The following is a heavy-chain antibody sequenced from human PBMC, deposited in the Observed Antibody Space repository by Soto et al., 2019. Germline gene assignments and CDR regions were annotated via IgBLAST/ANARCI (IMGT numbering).Heavy chain of an antibody. CDR2: ISYDGSNK. V-gene: IGHV3-30-3*01. CDR3: VGEDSIPFEPGWFAP. D-gene: IGHD3-22*01. Sequence: QVELVESGGGVVQPERSLRLSCAASGFTFSTYAMHWVRQAPGKGLEWVAVISYDGSNKYYAGSLKGRFTISRDNSKNTLYRQMNSLRAEDTAVYYLVGEDSIPFEPGWFAPWGQGTLVTVSS. J-gene: IGHJ5*02. CDR1: GFTFSTYA.